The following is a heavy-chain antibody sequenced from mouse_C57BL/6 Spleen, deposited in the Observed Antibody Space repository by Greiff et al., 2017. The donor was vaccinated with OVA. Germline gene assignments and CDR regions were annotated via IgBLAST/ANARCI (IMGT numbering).Heavy chain of an antibody. Sequence: EVQLQQSGPELVKPGASVKLSCKASGYTFTDYYMNWVKQSHGKSLEWIGDINPNNGGTSYNQKFKGKATLTVDKSSSTAYMGLRSLTSEDSSVYYCAREGTYFDYWGQGTTLTVSS. D-gene: IGHD3-3*01. V-gene: IGHV1-26*01. CDR2: INPNNGGT. J-gene: IGHJ2*01. CDR1: GYTFTDYY. CDR3: AREGTYFDY.